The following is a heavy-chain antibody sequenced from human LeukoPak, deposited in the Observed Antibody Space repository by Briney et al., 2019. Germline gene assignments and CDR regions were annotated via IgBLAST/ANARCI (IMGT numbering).Heavy chain of an antibody. CDR1: GYTLTELS. V-gene: IGHV1-24*01. CDR2: FDPEDGET. Sequence: ASVKVSCKVSGYTLTELSMHWVRQAPGKGLEWMGGFDPEDGETTYAQKFQGRVTMTEDTSTDTAYMELSSLRSEDTAVYYCATISRYIYGDYLDYWGQGTLVTVSS. D-gene: IGHD4-17*01. CDR3: ATISRYIYGDYLDY. J-gene: IGHJ4*02.